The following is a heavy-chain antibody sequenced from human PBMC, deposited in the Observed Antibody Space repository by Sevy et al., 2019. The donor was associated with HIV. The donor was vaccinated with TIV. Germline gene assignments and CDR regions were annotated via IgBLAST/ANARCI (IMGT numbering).Heavy chain of an antibody. Sequence: GGSLRLSCAASGFTFDDFAMHWVRQVPGKVLEWVSGLNWDSGSVAYADSVKGRFTISRDNAKNALFLQMNSLRAEDTALYYCAKDIGATGIAVVANWGQGIQVTVSS. CDR2: LNWDSGSV. D-gene: IGHD6-19*01. V-gene: IGHV3-9*01. J-gene: IGHJ4*02. CDR1: GFTFDDFA. CDR3: AKDIGATGIAVVAN.